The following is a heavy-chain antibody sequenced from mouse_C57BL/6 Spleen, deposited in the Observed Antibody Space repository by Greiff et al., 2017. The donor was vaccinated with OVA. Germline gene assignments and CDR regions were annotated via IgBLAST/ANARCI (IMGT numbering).Heavy chain of an antibody. CDR3: ARSWDYGSSYHFAY. CDR1: GFNIKNTY. D-gene: IGHD1-1*01. CDR2: IDPAHGNT. V-gene: IGHV14-3*01. J-gene: IGHJ3*01. Sequence: VHVKQSVAELVRPGASVKLSCTASGFNIKNTYMHWVKQRPEQGLEWIGRIDPAHGNTKYAPKFQGKATITADTSSNTAYLQLSSLTSEDTAIYYCARSWDYGSSYHFAYWGKGTLVTVSA.